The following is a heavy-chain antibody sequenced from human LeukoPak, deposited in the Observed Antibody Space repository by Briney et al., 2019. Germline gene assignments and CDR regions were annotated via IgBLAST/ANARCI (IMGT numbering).Heavy chain of an antibody. CDR1: GGSISSYY. V-gene: IGHV4-4*07. CDR3: ARDVGIAARPAVNWFDP. D-gene: IGHD6-6*01. Sequence: SETLSLTCTVSGGSISSYYWSWIRQPAGKGLEWIGRIYTSGSTNYNPSLKSRVTMPVDTSKNQFSLKLSSVTAADTAVYYCARDVGIAARPAVNWFDPWGQGTLVTVSS. CDR2: IYTSGST. J-gene: IGHJ5*02.